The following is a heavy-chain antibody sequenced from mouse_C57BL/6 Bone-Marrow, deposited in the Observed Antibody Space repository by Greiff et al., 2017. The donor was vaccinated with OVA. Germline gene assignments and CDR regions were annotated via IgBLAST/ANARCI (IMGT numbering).Heavy chain of an antibody. CDR3: AELGPYFDY. CDR2: INPSSGYT. V-gene: IGHV1-4*01. CDR1: GYTFTSYT. Sequence: VKLMESGAELARPGASVKMSCKASGYTFTSYTMHWVKQRPGQGLEWIGYINPSSGYTKYNQKFKDKATLTADKSSSTAYMQLSSLTSEDSAVYYCAELGPYFDYWGQGTTLTVSS. J-gene: IGHJ2*01. D-gene: IGHD4-1*01.